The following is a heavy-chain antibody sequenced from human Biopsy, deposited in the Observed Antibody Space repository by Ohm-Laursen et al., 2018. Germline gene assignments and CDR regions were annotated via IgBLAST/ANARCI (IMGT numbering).Heavy chain of an antibody. CDR3: AKDRRTMRVWYFDL. CDR1: GFTFATYG. V-gene: IGHV3-23*01. J-gene: IGHJ2*01. D-gene: IGHD4/OR15-4a*01. Sequence: SLRLSCAAPGFTFATYGMSWVRQAPGKGLEWVSGISSTGNSTYYADSVEGRFTISRDNSKNTLYLQLNSLRVEDTALYYCAKDRRTMRVWYFDLWGRGTLVTVSS. CDR2: ISSTGNST.